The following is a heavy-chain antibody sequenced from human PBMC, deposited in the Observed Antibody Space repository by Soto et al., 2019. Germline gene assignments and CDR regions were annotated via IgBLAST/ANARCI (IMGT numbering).Heavy chain of an antibody. CDR2: ISGSGGST. D-gene: IGHD3-9*01. V-gene: IGHV3-23*01. CDR3: AKASYYDILTGYSNWFDP. Sequence: GGSLRLSCAASGFTFSSYAMSWVRQAPGKGLECVSAISGSGGSTYYADSVKGRFTISRDNSKNTLYLQMDSLRAEDTAVYYCAKASYYDILTGYSNWFDPWGQGTLVIVSS. CDR1: GFTFSSYA. J-gene: IGHJ5*02.